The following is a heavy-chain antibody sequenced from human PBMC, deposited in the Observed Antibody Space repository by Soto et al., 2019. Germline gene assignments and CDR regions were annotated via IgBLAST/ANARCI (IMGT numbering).Heavy chain of an antibody. CDR1: GYSISSGYY. V-gene: IGHV4-38-2*02. Sequence: SETLSLTCAVSGYSISSGYYWGWLRQPPGKGLEWIGYIFSTGTTNYNPSLKSRVTISIDTSKNQFSLRLKSVTTADTAFYYCAREGAFGDTPWGQGTLVTVSS. J-gene: IGHJ5*02. CDR3: AREGAFGDTP. CDR2: IFSTGTT. D-gene: IGHD4-17*01.